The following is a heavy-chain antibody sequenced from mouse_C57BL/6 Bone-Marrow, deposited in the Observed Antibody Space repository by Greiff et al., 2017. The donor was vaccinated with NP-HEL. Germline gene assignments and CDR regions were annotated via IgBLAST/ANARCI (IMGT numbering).Heavy chain of an antibody. Sequence: VKLVESGPGLVQPSQSLSITCTVSGFSLTSYGVHWVRQSPGKGLEWLGVIWSGGSTDYNAAFISRLSISKDNSKSQVFFKMNSLQADDTAIYYCATILYYYGSSYDYWGQGTTLTVSS. D-gene: IGHD1-1*01. V-gene: IGHV2-2*01. CDR3: ATILYYYGSSYDY. CDR2: IWSGGST. CDR1: GFSLTSYG. J-gene: IGHJ2*01.